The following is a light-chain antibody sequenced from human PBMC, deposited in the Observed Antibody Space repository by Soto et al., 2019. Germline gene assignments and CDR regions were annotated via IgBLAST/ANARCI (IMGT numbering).Light chain of an antibody. V-gene: IGKV1-39*01. CDR1: QSISSY. CDR3: QQSYSTPLT. Sequence: DIQMTQSPSSLSASVGDRVTITCRASQSISSYLNGYQQKPGKAPKLLSYAASSLQSGVPSRFSGSGSGTDFTLTISSLQPEDFATYYCQQSYSTPLTFGGGTKVEIK. CDR2: AAS. J-gene: IGKJ4*01.